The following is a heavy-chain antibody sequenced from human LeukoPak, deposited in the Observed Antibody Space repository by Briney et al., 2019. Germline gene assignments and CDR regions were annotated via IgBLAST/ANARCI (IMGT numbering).Heavy chain of an antibody. CDR2: IKSKTDGGTT. J-gene: IGHJ4*02. V-gene: IGHV3-15*01. Sequence: GGSLRLSCTASGFPFSNAWMNWVRQAPGKGLEWVGRIKSKTDGGTTDYAAPVKGRFTISRDDSENTVYLQMSSLQIEDTAVYYRITRANWGQGTLVTVSS. CDR3: ITRAN. CDR1: GFPFSNAW.